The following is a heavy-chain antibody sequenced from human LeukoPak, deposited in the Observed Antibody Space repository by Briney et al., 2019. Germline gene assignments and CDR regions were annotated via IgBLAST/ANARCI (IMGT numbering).Heavy chain of an antibody. CDR1: GFAFDDFA. CDR3: TRDRGSSTLGDY. V-gene: IGHV3-49*04. J-gene: IGHJ4*02. CDR2: IRSKAFGETA. Sequence: GGSLRLSCVASGFAFDDFAMTWVRQAPGKGLEWVGFIRSKAFGETAEYAASVKGRFTISRDDSKSIAYLQMNSLKTEDTAVYYCTRDRGSSTLGDYWGQGTLVTVSS. D-gene: IGHD7-27*01.